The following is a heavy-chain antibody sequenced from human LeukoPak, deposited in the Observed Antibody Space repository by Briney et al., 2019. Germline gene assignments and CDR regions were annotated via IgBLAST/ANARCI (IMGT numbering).Heavy chain of an antibody. CDR3: ATQQCSGGSCYSRAIWFDP. V-gene: IGHV4-39*01. Sequence: SESLSLARTLSCGSISSGCYYWGWLRQPRGKGLDCFVIMYHSGNTYYNPSLKSRVTVSVDTSKNQFSLKLNSVPAADTAVYYCATQQCSGGSCYSRAIWFDPWGQGTLVTVSS. CDR2: MYHSGNT. D-gene: IGHD2-15*01. CDR1: CGSISSGCYY. J-gene: IGHJ5*02.